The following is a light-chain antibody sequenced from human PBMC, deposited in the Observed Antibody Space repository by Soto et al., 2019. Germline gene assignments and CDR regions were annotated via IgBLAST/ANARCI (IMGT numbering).Light chain of an antibody. CDR3: QQYDTWLPVS. CDR1: QSVNKN. V-gene: IGKV3-15*01. CDR2: GAS. J-gene: IGKJ1*01. Sequence: QSPATLSVSPGERGTLSCRASQSVNKNLAWYQQKPVQAPRLLIYGASARAAGIPARFSGSGCRTEFTLTISSLQSEDLAIYYCQQYDTWLPVSFGQGTKVDIK.